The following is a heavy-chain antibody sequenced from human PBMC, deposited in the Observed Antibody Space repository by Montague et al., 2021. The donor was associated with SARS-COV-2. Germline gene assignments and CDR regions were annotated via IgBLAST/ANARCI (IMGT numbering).Heavy chain of an antibody. CDR2: IYYSGST. D-gene: IGHD3-22*01. J-gene: IGHJ6*02. CDR1: GGSISSSSYY. CDR3: ARKAYYYDSSGYYGGGYYYYGMDV. Sequence: SETLSLTCTVSGGSISSSSYYWGWIRQPPGKGLEWIGSIYYSGSTYYNPSLKSRVTISVGTSKNQFSLKLSSVTAADTAVYYCARKAYYYDSSGYYGGGYYYYGMDVWGQGTTVTVSS. V-gene: IGHV4-39*01.